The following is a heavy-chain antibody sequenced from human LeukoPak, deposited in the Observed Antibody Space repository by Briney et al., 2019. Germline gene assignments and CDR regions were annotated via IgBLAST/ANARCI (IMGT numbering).Heavy chain of an antibody. CDR1: GFTFRNAW. D-gene: IGHD3-22*01. V-gene: IGHV3-15*01. Sequence: GGSLRLSCAASGFTFRNAWMSWVRQAPGKGLEWVGRTKSKTDGGTTDYAAPVKGRFTISRDDSKNSLYLQMNSLKTEDTAVSYCTTVQSYYYDSSGYYIIDYWGQGTLVTVSS. CDR3: TTVQSYYYDSSGYYIIDY. CDR2: TKSKTDGGTT. J-gene: IGHJ4*02.